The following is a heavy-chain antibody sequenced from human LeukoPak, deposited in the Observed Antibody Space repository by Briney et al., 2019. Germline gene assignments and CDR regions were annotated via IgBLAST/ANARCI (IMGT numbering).Heavy chain of an antibody. J-gene: IGHJ4*02. Sequence: PSETLSLTCIVSGDSISRYYWSWIRQPPGKGLEWIGYIYYSGSTNYNPSLKSRVTISVDTSKNQFSLKVNSVTAADTAVYYRARGAYPTHFDYWGQGTLVTVSS. CDR2: IYYSGST. CDR3: ARGAYPTHFDY. V-gene: IGHV4-59*01. CDR1: GDSISRYY.